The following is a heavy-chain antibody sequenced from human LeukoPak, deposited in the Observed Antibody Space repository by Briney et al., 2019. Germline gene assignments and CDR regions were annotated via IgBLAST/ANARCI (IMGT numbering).Heavy chain of an antibody. J-gene: IGHJ4*02. CDR3: ARGGGSGSYYKRSFDY. V-gene: IGHV4-61*01. Sequence: SSETLSLACTVSGYSISSGYYWSWIRQPPGKGLEWIGYIYYSGSTNYNPSLKSRVTISVDTSKNQFSLKLSSVTAADTAVYYCARGGGSGSYYKRSFDYWGQGTLVTVSS. D-gene: IGHD3-10*01. CDR2: IYYSGST. CDR1: GYSISSGYY.